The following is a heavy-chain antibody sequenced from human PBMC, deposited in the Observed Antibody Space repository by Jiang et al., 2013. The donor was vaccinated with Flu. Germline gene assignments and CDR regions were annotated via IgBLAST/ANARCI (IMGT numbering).Heavy chain of an antibody. CDR3: AREVGKAQGY. Sequence: RLSCAASGFTFSSYSMNWVRQAPGKGLEWVSSISSSSSYIYYADSVKGRFTISRDNAKNSLYLQMNSLRAEDTAVYYCAREVGKAQGYWGQGTLVTVSS. CDR2: ISSSSSYI. J-gene: IGHJ4*02. V-gene: IGHV3-21*01. CDR1: GFTFSSYS. D-gene: IGHD1-14*01.